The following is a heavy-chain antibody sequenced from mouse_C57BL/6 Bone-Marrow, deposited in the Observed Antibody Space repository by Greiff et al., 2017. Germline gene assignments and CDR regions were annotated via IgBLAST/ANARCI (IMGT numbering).Heavy chain of an antibody. Sequence: VQLKQSGPELVKPGASVKISCKASGYSFTGYYMNWVKQSPEKSLEWIGEINPSTGGTTYNQKFKAKATLTVDKSSSTAYMQLKSLTSEDSAVYYCARRGTGSFLDYWGQGTTLTVSS. J-gene: IGHJ2*01. D-gene: IGHD4-1*01. CDR3: ARRGTGSFLDY. CDR1: GYSFTGYY. V-gene: IGHV1-42*01. CDR2: INPSTGGT.